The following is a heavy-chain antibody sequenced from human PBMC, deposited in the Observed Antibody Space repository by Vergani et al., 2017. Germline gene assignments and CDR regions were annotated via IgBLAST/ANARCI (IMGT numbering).Heavy chain of an antibody. J-gene: IGHJ4*02. V-gene: IGHV1-46*01. Sequence: QVQLVQSGAEVKKPGASVKVSCKASGYTFTSYYMHWVRQAPGQGLEWMGIINPSGGNTGYAQKFQGRVTMTRNTSISTAYMELSSLRSEDTAVYYCARGGGYCTNGVCSYFDYWGQGTLVTVSS. CDR3: ARGGGYCTNGVCSYFDY. CDR2: INPSGGNT. CDR1: GYTFTSYY. D-gene: IGHD2-8*01.